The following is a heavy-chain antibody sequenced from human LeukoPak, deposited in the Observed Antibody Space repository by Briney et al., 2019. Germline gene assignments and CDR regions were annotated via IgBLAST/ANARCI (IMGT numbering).Heavy chain of an antibody. D-gene: IGHD6-13*01. J-gene: IGHJ4*02. V-gene: IGHV4-61*02. CDR2: IYTSGST. CDR1: GGSISSGSYY. Sequence: SETLSLTCTVSGGSISSGSYYWSWIRQPAGKGLEWIGRIYTSGSTNYNPSLKSRVTISVETSKNEFSLKLRSATAADTAVYYCARVTGYRIEDYFDYWGQGTLVTVSS. CDR3: ARVTGYRIEDYFDY.